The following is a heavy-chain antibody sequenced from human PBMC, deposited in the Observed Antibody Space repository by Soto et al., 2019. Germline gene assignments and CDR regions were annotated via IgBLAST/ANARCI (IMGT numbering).Heavy chain of an antibody. D-gene: IGHD6-6*01. CDR3: AREEVAARPDHYYYYYGMDV. V-gene: IGHV4-31*03. CDR1: GGSISSGGYY. Sequence: SETLSLTCTVSGGSISSGGYYWSWIRQHPGKGLEWIGYIYYSGSTYYNPSLKSRVTISVDTSKNQFSLKLSSVTAADTAVYYCAREEVAARPDHYYYYYGMDVWGQGTTVTVSS. CDR2: IYYSGST. J-gene: IGHJ6*02.